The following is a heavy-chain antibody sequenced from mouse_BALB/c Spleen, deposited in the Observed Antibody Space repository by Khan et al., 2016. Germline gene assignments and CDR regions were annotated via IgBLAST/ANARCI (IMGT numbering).Heavy chain of an antibody. J-gene: IGHJ2*01. Sequence: VQLQQSGAELVKPGASVKLSCTASGFNIKDTYMHWVKQRPEQGLEWIGRIDPANGNTKYDPKFQGKATITADTSSNTAYMQLSSLTSEVTAVYYCASSYYGSSYYFDYWGQGTTLTVSS. CDR1: GFNIKDTY. V-gene: IGHV14-3*02. D-gene: IGHD1-1*01. CDR2: IDPANGNT. CDR3: ASSYYGSSYYFDY.